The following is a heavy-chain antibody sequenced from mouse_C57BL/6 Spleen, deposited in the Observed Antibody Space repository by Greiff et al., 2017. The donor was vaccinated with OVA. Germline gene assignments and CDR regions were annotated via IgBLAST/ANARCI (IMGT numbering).Heavy chain of an antibody. CDR1: GFSLTSYG. D-gene: IGHD2-2*01. Sequence: QLQPSQSLSITCTVSGFSLTSYGVHWVRQSPGKGLEWLGVIWSGGSTDYNAAFISRLSISKDNSKSQVFFKMHSLQADDTAIYYCARRRGYDGFDYWGQGTTLTVSS. CDR2: IWSGGST. J-gene: IGHJ2*01. V-gene: IGHV2-2*01. CDR3: ARRRGYDGFDY.